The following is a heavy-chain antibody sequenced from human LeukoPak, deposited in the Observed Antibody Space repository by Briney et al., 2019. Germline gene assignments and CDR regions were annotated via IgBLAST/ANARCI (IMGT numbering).Heavy chain of an antibody. CDR1: GGSISSSSYY. Sequence: PSETLSLTCTVSGGSISSSSYYWGWIRQPPGKGLEWIGSIYYSGSTYYNPSLKSRVTISVDTSKNQFSLKLSSVTAADTAVYYCARPRTTRKYYYYYMDVWGKGTTVTVSS. CDR2: IYYSGST. V-gene: IGHV4-39*01. J-gene: IGHJ6*03. D-gene: IGHD4-11*01. CDR3: ARPRTTRKYYYYYMDV.